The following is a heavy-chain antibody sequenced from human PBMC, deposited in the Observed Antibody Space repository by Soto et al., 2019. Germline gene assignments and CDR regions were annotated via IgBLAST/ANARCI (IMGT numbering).Heavy chain of an antibody. CDR3: AREGYYYFDY. V-gene: IGHV3-48*03. CDR2: ISKSGSTI. CDR1: GFTFSSYE. D-gene: IGHD1-1*01. Sequence: GGSLRLSCAGSGFTFSSYEMHWVRQAPGKGLEWVSYISKSGSTIYYADSVKGRFTISRDNAKNSLYLQMNSLRAEDTAVYYCAREGYYYFDYWGQGTLVAVSS. J-gene: IGHJ4*02.